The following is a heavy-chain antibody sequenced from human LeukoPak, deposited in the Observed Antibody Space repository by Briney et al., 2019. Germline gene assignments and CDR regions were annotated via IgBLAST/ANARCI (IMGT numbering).Heavy chain of an antibody. CDR1: GGSISSSRYY. J-gene: IGHJ3*02. D-gene: IGHD2-2*01. CDR3: VRTRLSDHIVPAAERADDACDM. V-gene: IGHV4-39*07. CDR2: IHYSGST. Sequence: PSETLSLTCTVSGGSISSSRYYGGWIRQPPGKGLEWIGSIHYSGSTYYNPSLKSRVTVSVDTSENQFSLKLSSVAAADTAVYFCVRTRLSDHIVPAAERADDACDMWGQGTMVTVSS.